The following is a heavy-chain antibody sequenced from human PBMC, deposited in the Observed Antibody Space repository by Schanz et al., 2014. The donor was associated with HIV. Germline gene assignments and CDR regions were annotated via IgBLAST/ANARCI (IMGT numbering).Heavy chain of an antibody. J-gene: IGHJ5*02. V-gene: IGHV1-69*01. Sequence: QVQLVQSGAEVKKPGSSVKVSCKASGGTFSNYNIIWVRQAPGQRLEWMGGIIPVFATPNYAQKFQGRVTITADESTSTAYMELSSLRSEDTAVYYCARLVEDDYGDYGLNWFDPWGQGTLVTVSS. CDR1: GGTFSNYN. CDR2: IIPVFATP. CDR3: ARLVEDDYGDYGLNWFDP. D-gene: IGHD4-17*01.